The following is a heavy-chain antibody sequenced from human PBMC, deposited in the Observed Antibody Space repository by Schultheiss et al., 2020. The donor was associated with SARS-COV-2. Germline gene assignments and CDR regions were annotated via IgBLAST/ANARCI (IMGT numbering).Heavy chain of an antibody. D-gene: IGHD2/OR15-2a*01. V-gene: IGHV4-34*01. J-gene: IGHJ4*02. CDR3: VRDFYYLDY. CDR1: GGSFSGYY. CDR2: INHSGST. Sequence: SQTLSLTCAVYGGSFSGYYWSWIRQPPGKGLEWIGEINHSGSTNYNPSLKSRVTISVDTSKNQFSLQLNSVTPEDTAVYYCVRDFYYLDYWGQGTLVTVSS.